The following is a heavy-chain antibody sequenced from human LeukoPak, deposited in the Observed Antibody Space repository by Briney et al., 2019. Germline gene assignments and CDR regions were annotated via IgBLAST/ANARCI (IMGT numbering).Heavy chain of an antibody. D-gene: IGHD6-13*01. J-gene: IGHJ4*02. CDR2: NYDSGSLYDSGST. CDR1: GSSISRGYY. V-gene: IGHV4-38-2*01. CDR3: ARNYSTSPGGLKYFDY. Sequence: SETLSLTCAVSGSSISRGYYWAWIRQPPGKGLEWIGSNYDSGSLYDSGSTYYNPSLKSRVTISADTSKNQFSLKLKFVTAADTAVYYCARNYSTSPGGLKYFDYWGQGSLVTVSS.